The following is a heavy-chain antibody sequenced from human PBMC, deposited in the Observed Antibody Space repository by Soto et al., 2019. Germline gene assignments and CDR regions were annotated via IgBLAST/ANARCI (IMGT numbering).Heavy chain of an antibody. CDR3: ARPYSSSWYHYYGMDV. Sequence: GASVKVSCKASGGTFSSYAISWVRQAPGQGLEWMGGIIPIFGTANYAQKFQGRVTITADESTSTAYMELSSLRSEDTAVYYCARPYSSSWYHYYGMDVWGQGTTVTVSS. V-gene: IGHV1-69*13. J-gene: IGHJ6*02. CDR2: IIPIFGTA. CDR1: GGTFSSYA. D-gene: IGHD6-13*01.